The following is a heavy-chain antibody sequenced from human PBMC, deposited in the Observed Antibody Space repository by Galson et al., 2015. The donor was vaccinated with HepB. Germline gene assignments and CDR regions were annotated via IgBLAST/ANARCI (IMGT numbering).Heavy chain of an antibody. CDR1: GFTFSSYA. Sequence: SLRLSCAASGFTFSSYAMSWVRQAPGKGLEWVSAISGSGGSTYYADSVKGRFTISRDNSKNTLYLQMNSLRAEDTAVYYCANFHNGTTVTPFDYWGQGTLVTVSS. D-gene: IGHD4-11*01. J-gene: IGHJ4*02. CDR3: ANFHNGTTVTPFDY. CDR2: ISGSGGST. V-gene: IGHV3-23*01.